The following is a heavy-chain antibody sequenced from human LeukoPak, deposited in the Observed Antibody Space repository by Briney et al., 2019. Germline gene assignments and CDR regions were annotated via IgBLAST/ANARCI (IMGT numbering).Heavy chain of an antibody. J-gene: IGHJ6*03. V-gene: IGHV4-34*01. Sequence: PSETLSLTCAVYGGSFSGYYWSWIRQPPGKGLEWIGEINHSGSTNYNPSLKSRVTISVDTSKNQFSLKLGSVTAADTAVYYCARQGGRKHMDVWGKGTTVTVSS. D-gene: IGHD1-26*01. CDR2: INHSGST. CDR3: ARQGGRKHMDV. CDR1: GGSFSGYY.